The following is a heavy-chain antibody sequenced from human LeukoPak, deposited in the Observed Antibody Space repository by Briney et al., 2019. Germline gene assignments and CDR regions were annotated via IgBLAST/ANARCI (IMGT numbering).Heavy chain of an antibody. CDR2: IYYSGST. CDR3: ARDSGTTGEVKFDP. Sequence: SETLSPTCTVSGDSISSYYCSWIRQPPGKGLEWIGYIYYSGSTSYNPSLKSRVTISLDTSKNQFSLKLSSVTAADTAVYYCARDSGTTGEVKFDPWGQGTLVTVSS. D-gene: IGHD3-10*01. CDR1: GDSISSYY. J-gene: IGHJ5*02. V-gene: IGHV4-59*12.